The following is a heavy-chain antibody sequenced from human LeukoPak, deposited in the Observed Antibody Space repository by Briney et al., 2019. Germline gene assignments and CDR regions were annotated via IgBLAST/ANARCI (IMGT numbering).Heavy chain of an antibody. CDR1: GGSISSYY. V-gene: IGHV4-59*01. CDR3: ARDRGGDSSSWGNFDY. Sequence: SETLSLTCTVSGGSISSYYWSWIRRPPGKGLEWIGYIYYSGSTNYNPSLKSRVTISVDTSKNQFSLKLSSVTAADTAVYYCARDRGGDSSSWGNFDYWGQGTLVTVSS. CDR2: IYYSGST. D-gene: IGHD6-6*01. J-gene: IGHJ4*02.